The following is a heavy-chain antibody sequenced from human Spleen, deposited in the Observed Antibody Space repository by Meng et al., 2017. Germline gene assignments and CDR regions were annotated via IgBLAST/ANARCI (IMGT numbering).Heavy chain of an antibody. J-gene: IGHJ4*02. CDR1: GYTFTAHY. D-gene: IGHD6-13*01. Sequence: QVQLWQSGAEVRRPGASLMVSCKASGYTFTAHYIHWVRLAPRQGLEWMGRIDPKSGDTHYAQRFQRRVTMTGDTSISTAYMELSGLRSDDTAMYYCARDEDISAAGKLFGDYWGQGTLVTVSS. CDR3: ARDEDISAAGKLFGDY. CDR2: IDPKSGDT. V-gene: IGHV1-2*06.